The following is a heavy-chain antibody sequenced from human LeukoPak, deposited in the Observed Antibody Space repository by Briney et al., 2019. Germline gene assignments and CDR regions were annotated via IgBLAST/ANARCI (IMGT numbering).Heavy chain of an antibody. CDR1: GGSFSGYY. J-gene: IGHJ6*03. D-gene: IGHD2-15*01. CDR3: ARLAPGYCSGGSCYSLVFYYYYYYMDV. Sequence: SETLSLTCAVYGGSFSGYYWSWIRQPPGKGLEWIGEINHSGSTNYNPSLKSRVTISVDTSKNQFSLKLSSVTAADTAVYYCARLAPGYCSGGSCYSLVFYYYYYYMDVWGKGTTVTISS. CDR2: INHSGST. V-gene: IGHV4-34*01.